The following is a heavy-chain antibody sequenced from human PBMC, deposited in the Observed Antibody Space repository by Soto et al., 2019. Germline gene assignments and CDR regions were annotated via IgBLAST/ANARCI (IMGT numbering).Heavy chain of an antibody. CDR2: INSNSRYI. CDR1: GFIFSGDS. CDR3: ARGRRGSGSYVDY. V-gene: IGHV3-21*01. D-gene: IGHD3-10*01. J-gene: IGHJ4*02. Sequence: EVQLVESGGGLAKPGGSLRLSCAASGFIFSGDSMNWVRQAPGKGLEWVSSINSNSRYIYYADSVKGRFTISRDNAKNSLYLQMNSLRADDTAVYYWARGRRGSGSYVDYWGQGTLVTVSS.